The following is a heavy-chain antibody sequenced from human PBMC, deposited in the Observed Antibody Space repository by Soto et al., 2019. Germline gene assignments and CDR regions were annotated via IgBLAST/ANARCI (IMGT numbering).Heavy chain of an antibody. J-gene: IGHJ4*02. CDR3: ARDSPELLTLGY. Sequence: PGGSLSLSCAASGFTFSSYWLSWVRQAPGQGLEWVANIKQDGSEKYYVDSVKGRFTISRDNAKNSLYLQMNSLRAEDTAVYYGARDSPELLTLGYWGPGTLGTV. V-gene: IGHV3-7*03. CDR2: IKQDGSEK. D-gene: IGHD1-26*01. CDR1: GFTFSSYW.